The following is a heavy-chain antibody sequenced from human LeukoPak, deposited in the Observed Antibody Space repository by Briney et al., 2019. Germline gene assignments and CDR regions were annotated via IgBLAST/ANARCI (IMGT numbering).Heavy chain of an antibody. J-gene: IGHJ4*02. V-gene: IGHV4-59*01. Sequence: SETLSLTCTVSGGSTSRYYWSWIRQPPGKGLEWIGYIYYSGSINYNPSLKSRVTISVDTSKNQFSLKLSSVTAADTAVYYCARDKVPGDFWGPGTLVTVSS. CDR1: GGSTSRYY. CDR2: IYYSGSI. CDR3: ARDKVPGDF.